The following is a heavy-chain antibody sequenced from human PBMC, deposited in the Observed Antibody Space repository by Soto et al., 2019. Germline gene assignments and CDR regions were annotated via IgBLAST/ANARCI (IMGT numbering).Heavy chain of an antibody. CDR3: ARDPGRSSSWYHHYYYRMDV. V-gene: IGHV4-4*07. CDR1: GGSISSYY. J-gene: IGHJ6*02. D-gene: IGHD6-13*01. Sequence: SETLSLTCTVSGGSISSYYWSWIRQPAGKGLEWIGRIYTSGSTNYNPSLKSRVTMSVDTSKNQFSLKLSSVTAADTAVYYCARDPGRSSSWYHHYYYRMDVWGQGTTVTVSS. CDR2: IYTSGST.